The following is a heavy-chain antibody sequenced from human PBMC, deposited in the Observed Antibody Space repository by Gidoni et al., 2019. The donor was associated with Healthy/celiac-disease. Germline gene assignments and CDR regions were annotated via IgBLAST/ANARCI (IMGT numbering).Heavy chain of an antibody. Sequence: QVRLVHSGRGVNKHESSVQVSCKASGGTFSSSAISWVRQAPGQGLEWMGGIIPIFGTANYAQKFQGRVTITADESTSTAYMELSSLRSEDTAVYYCAISSGSSNFPLWGRGTLVTVSS. J-gene: IGHJ2*01. V-gene: IGHV1-69*01. CDR2: IIPIFGTA. CDR3: AISSGSSNFPL. CDR1: GGTFSSSA. D-gene: IGHD6-19*01.